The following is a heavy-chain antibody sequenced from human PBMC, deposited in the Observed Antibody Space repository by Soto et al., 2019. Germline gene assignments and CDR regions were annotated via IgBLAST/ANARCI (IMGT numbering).Heavy chain of an antibody. J-gene: IGHJ2*01. D-gene: IGHD3-10*01. CDR1: GYSHTKFS. V-gene: IGHV1-24*01. CDR2: FDPEDGET. Sequence: QVQLVQSGAEVKKPGASVKVTCKVSGYSHTKFSMHWVRQAPGKGLEWMGGFDPEDGETIYAQKFQDRVTMTEDTSTDTAYMELSSLTSEDTALYYCATDMSYSYGSGFFDLWGRGTLVTVSS. CDR3: ATDMSYSYGSGFFDL.